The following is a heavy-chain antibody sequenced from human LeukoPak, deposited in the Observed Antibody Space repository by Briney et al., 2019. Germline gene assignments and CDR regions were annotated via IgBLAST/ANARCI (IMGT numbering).Heavy chain of an antibody. D-gene: IGHD2-2*01. Sequence: SETLSLTCAVYGGSFSGYYWSWIRQPPGKGLEWIGEINHSGSTNYNPSLKSRVTISVDTSKNQFSLKLSSVTAADTAVYYCARGRYCSSTSCYYYYYYGMDVWGQGTLVTVSS. CDR3: ARGRYCSSTSCYYYYYYGMDV. CDR1: GGSFSGYY. J-gene: IGHJ6*02. V-gene: IGHV4-34*01. CDR2: INHSGST.